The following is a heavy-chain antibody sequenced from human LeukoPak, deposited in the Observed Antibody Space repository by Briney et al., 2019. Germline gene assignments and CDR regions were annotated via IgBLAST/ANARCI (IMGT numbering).Heavy chain of an antibody. CDR3: ARGLSYYYGSGSYPQIDY. J-gene: IGHJ4*02. V-gene: IGHV4-30-4*01. CDR1: GGSISSGDYY. CDR2: IYYSGST. Sequence: ASETLSPTCTVSGGSISSGDYYWGWIRQPPGKGLEWIGYIYYSGSTYYNPSLKSRVTISVDTSKNQFSLKLSSVTAADTAVYYCARGLSYYYGSGSYPQIDYWGQGTLVTVSS. D-gene: IGHD3-10*01.